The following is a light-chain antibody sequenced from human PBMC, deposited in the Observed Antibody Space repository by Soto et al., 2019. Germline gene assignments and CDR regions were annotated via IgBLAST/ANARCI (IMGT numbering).Light chain of an antibody. J-gene: IGLJ2*01. CDR1: SSDVGGYNY. Sequence: QSALTQPASVSGSPGQSITISCTGTSSDVGGYNYVSWYQQHPGKAPKLMIYDVSNRPSGVSNRFSGSKSGNTASLTISGPQAEDEADYYCSSYTSSSTLDVVFGGGTKLT. V-gene: IGLV2-14*01. CDR3: SSYTSSSTLDVV. CDR2: DVS.